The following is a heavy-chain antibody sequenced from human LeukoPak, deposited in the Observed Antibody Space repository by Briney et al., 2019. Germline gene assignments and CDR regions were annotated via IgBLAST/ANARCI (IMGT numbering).Heavy chain of an antibody. D-gene: IGHD3-22*01. CDR1: GGTFSGYY. CDR2: INHSGST. V-gene: IGHV4-34*01. J-gene: IGHJ4*02. Sequence: SETLSLTCAVYGGTFSGYYRSWIRQPPGKGLEWIGEINHSGSTNYHPSLKSRVTISVDTTKKQFSLKLSSVTAADTAVYYCERVEQVENYYDSSGYNTVRDYWGQGTLVTVSS. CDR3: ERVEQVENYYDSSGYNTVRDY.